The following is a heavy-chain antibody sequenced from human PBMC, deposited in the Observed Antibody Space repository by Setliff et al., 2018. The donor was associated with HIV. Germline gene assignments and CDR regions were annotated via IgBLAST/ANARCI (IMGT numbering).Heavy chain of an antibody. CDR2: FYETGTT. CDR1: GDFFSSDYY. CDR3: ARDYSSSWYVGWFDP. V-gene: IGHV4-38-2*02. Sequence: TSETLSLTCTVSGDFFSSDYYWGWIRQSPGKGLEWIGSFYETGTTNYNPSLKSRVTMSVDKSKNQFSLKLSSVTAADTAVYYCARDYSSSWYVGWFDPWGQGTLVTVSS. D-gene: IGHD6-13*01. J-gene: IGHJ5*02.